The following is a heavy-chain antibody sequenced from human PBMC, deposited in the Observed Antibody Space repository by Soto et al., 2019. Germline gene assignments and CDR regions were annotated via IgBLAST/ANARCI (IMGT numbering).Heavy chain of an antibody. Sequence: GVSLRLSCAASGFTFSSYSMNWVRQAPGKGLEWVSSISAGSTYIYYADSVTGRFIISRDNSKNTVNLQMNSLRDEDTAVYYCAKGVFARDYYYHGMDVWGQGTTVTVSS. D-gene: IGHD6-13*01. V-gene: IGHV3-21*04. J-gene: IGHJ6*02. CDR3: AKGVFARDYYYHGMDV. CDR1: GFTFSSYS. CDR2: ISAGSTYI.